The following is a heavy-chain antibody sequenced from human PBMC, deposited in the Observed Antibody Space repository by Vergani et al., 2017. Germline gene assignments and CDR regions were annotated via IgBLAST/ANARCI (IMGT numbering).Heavy chain of an antibody. CDR3: ARAGEGYCSSTSCKYYYYYYYMDV. D-gene: IGHD2-2*01. V-gene: IGHV3-30-3*01. J-gene: IGHJ6*03. Sequence: QVQLVESGGGVVQPGRSLRLSCAASGFTFSSYAMHWVRQAPGKGLEWVAVISYDGSNKYYADSVKGRFTISRDNSKNTLYLQINSLRAEDTAVYYCARAGEGYCSSTSCKYYYYYYYMDVWGKGTTVTVSS. CDR2: ISYDGSNK. CDR1: GFTFSSYA.